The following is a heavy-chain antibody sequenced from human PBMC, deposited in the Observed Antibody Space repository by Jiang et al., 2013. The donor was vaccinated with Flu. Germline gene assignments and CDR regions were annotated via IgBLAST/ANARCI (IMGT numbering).Heavy chain of an antibody. CDR2: IDWDDDK. J-gene: IGHJ4*02. Sequence: TLTLTCTFSGFSLSTSGMCVSWIRQPPGKALEWLARIDWDDDKKYSTSLKTRLTISKDTSKNQVVLTVTNMDPVDTATYYCARTESRITTAYFDYWGQGTLVTVSS. CDR3: ARTESRITTAYFDY. CDR1: GFSLSTSGMC. D-gene: IGHD3-22*01. V-gene: IGHV2-70*11.